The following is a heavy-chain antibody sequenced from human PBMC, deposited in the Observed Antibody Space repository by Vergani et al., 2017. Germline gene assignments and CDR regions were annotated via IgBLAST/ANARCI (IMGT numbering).Heavy chain of an antibody. D-gene: IGHD2-21*02. Sequence: QVQLVQSGAEVKKPGASVRVSCKASGGTFSSYAISWVRQAPGQGLEWMGGIIPIFGTANYAQKFQGRVTITADESTSTAYMELSSLRSEDTAVYYCASKMQEEVVTAISWHYGMDVWGQXP. J-gene: IGHJ6*02. CDR1: GGTFSSYA. CDR2: IIPIFGTA. CDR3: ASKMQEEVVTAISWHYGMDV. V-gene: IGHV1-69*01.